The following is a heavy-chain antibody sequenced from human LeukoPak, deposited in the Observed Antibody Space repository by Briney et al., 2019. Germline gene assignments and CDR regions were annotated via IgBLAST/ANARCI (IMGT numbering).Heavy chain of an antibody. J-gene: IGHJ4*02. V-gene: IGHV1-46*01. D-gene: IGHD3-22*01. CDR2: INPTGTST. Sequence: ASVKVSCKASGYTFTSYFMHWVRQAPGQGLEWMGVINPTGTSTSYAQKFQGRVTMTRDMSTSTVYMELSSLRSEDTAVFYCARGISQDSSGYSSPLFKYWGQGTLVTVSS. CDR3: ARGISQDSSGYSSPLFKY. CDR1: GYTFTSYF.